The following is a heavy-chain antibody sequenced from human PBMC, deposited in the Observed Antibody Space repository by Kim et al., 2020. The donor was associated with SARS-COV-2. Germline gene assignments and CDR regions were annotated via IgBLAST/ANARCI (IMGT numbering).Heavy chain of an antibody. D-gene: IGHD5-12*01. J-gene: IGHJ4*02. Sequence: PSLKSRVTISVDTSKNQFSLKLSSVTAADTAVYYCARGRTYVDIVVAFDYWGQGTLVTVSS. V-gene: IGHV4-34*01. CDR3: ARGRTYVDIVVAFDY.